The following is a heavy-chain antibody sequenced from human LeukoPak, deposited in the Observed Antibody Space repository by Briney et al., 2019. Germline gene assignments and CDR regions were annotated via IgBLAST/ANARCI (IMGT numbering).Heavy chain of an antibody. J-gene: IGHJ4*02. D-gene: IGHD5/OR15-5a*01. V-gene: IGHV4-38-2*02. Sequence: SETLSLTCTVSGYSISSGYYWGWIRHPPGKGLEWIASIYYTGDTYYNPSLRSRVAISVDTSENQFSLKLNSVTAADTAVYYCARLAGMTIVSFYFDYWGQGTLVTASS. CDR3: ARLAGMTIVSFYFDY. CDR2: IYYTGDT. CDR1: GYSISSGYY.